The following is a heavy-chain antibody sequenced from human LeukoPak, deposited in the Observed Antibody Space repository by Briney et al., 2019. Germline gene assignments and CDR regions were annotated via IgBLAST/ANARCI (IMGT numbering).Heavy chain of an antibody. CDR3: ARDPGSSFPRNWFDP. V-gene: IGHV1-46*01. D-gene: IGHD3-10*01. Sequence: ASVKVSCKASGYTFTSYCMHWVRQAPGQGLEYMGIINPSGGSASYAPKFQGRVTMTRDTSTSTFYMELSSLRSEDTAVYYCARDPGSSFPRNWFDPWGQGTLVTVSS. CDR2: INPSGGSA. J-gene: IGHJ5*02. CDR1: GYTFTSYC.